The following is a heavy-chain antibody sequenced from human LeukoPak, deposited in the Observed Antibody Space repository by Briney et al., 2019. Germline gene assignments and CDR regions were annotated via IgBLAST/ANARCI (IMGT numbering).Heavy chain of an antibody. V-gene: IGHV3-11*04. CDR2: ISSSGSTI. J-gene: IGHJ6*03. D-gene: IGHD6-13*01. Sequence: GGSLRLSCAASGFTFSDYYMSWIRQAPGKGLEWVSYISSSGSTIYYADSVKGRFTISRDNAKNSLYLQMNSLRAEDTAVYYCARDQSGPLVGAYYYYYYYMDVWGKGTTVTVSS. CDR3: ARDQSGPLVGAYYYYYYYMDV. CDR1: GFTFSDYY.